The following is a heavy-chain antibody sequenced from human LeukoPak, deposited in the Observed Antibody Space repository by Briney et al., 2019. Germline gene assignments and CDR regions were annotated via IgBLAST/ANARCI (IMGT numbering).Heavy chain of an antibody. CDR1: GGSISSHY. Sequence: SETLSLTCTVSGGSISSHYWSWIRQPPGKGLEWIGYIYYSGSTNYNPSLKSRVTISVDTSKNQFPLKLSSVTAADTAVYYCARGAWYSSSWPVGYWGQGTLVTVSS. D-gene: IGHD6-13*01. CDR3: ARGAWYSSSWPVGY. V-gene: IGHV4-59*11. J-gene: IGHJ4*02. CDR2: IYYSGST.